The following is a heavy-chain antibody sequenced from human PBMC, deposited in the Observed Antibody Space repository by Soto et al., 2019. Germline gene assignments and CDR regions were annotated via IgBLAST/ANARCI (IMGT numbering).Heavy chain of an antibody. CDR2: IYYSGST. V-gene: IGHV4-39*01. Sequence: PSETLSLTCTVSGGSISSSSYYWGWIRQPPGKGLEWIGSIYYSGSTYYNPSLKSRVTISVDTSKNQFSLKLSSVTAADTAVYFCARGYSSGWYSAYWGQGTLVTVSS. J-gene: IGHJ4*02. CDR3: ARGYSSGWYSAY. D-gene: IGHD6-19*01. CDR1: GGSISSSSYY.